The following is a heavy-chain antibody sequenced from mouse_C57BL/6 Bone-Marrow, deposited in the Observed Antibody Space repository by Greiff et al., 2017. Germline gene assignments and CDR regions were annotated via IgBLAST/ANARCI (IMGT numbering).Heavy chain of an antibody. V-gene: IGHV5-6*01. CDR2: ISSGGSYT. Sequence: EVTLVESGGDLVKPGGSLQLSCAASGFTFSSYGMSWVRQTPDKRLAWVATISSGGSYTYYPDSVKGRFTISRDNAKNTLYLQMSSLKSEDTAMYYCARQGVYYGMDYWGQGTSVTVSS. CDR1: GFTFSSYG. CDR3: ARQGVYYGMDY. J-gene: IGHJ4*01.